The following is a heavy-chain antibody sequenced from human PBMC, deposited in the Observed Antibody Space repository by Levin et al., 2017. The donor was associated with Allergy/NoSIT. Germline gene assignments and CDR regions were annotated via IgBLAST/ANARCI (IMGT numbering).Heavy chain of an antibody. CDR3: ARDVYSSSSGQNYYYYGRDV. J-gene: IGHJ6*02. Sequence: GGSLRLSCAASGFTFSSYSMNWVRQAPGKGLEWVSSISSSSSYIYYADSVKGRFTISRDNAKNSLYLQMNSLRAEDTAVYYCARDVYSSSSGQNYYYYGRDVWGQGTTVTVS. CDR2: ISSSSSYI. D-gene: IGHD6-6*01. V-gene: IGHV3-21*01. CDR1: GFTFSSYS.